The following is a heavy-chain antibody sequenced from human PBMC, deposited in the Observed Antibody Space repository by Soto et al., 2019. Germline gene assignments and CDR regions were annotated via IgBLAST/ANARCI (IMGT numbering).Heavy chain of an antibody. V-gene: IGHV1-69*12. J-gene: IGHJ3*02. CDR1: GGTFSSYA. CDR3: ATHTRVATIGDDAFDI. D-gene: IGHD5-12*01. CDR2: IIPIFGTA. Sequence: QVQLVQSGAEVKKPGSSVKVSCKASGGTFSSYAISWVRQAPGQGLEWMGGIIPIFGTANYAQKFQGRVTITGDESTSTADMELSSLRSEDTAVYYCATHTRVATIGDDAFDIWGQGTMVTVSS.